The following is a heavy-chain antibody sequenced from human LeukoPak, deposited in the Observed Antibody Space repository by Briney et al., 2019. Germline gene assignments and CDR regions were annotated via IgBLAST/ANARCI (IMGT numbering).Heavy chain of an antibody. CDR1: GFTFSSYE. D-gene: IGHD3-10*01. V-gene: IGHV3-48*03. CDR3: ARYGDY. Sequence: GGPLRLSCAASGFTFSSYEMNWVRQAPGKGLEWVSYISSSGSTTYYADSVKGRFTISRDNAKNSLNLQMNSLRAEDTAVYYCARYGDYWGQGTLVTVSS. J-gene: IGHJ4*02. CDR2: ISSSGSTT.